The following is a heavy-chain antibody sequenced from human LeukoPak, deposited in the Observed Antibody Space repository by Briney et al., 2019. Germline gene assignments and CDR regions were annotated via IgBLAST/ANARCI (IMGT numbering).Heavy chain of an antibody. J-gene: IGHJ4*02. D-gene: IGHD6-19*01. CDR2: ISSSSSYI. Sequence: GGSLRLSCAASGFTFSSYSMNWVRRAPGKGLEWVSSISSSSSYIYYADSVKGRFTISRDNAKNSLYLQMNSLRAEDTAVYYCARDYSSGWYYFDYWGQGTLVTVSS. V-gene: IGHV3-21*01. CDR1: GFTFSSYS. CDR3: ARDYSSGWYYFDY.